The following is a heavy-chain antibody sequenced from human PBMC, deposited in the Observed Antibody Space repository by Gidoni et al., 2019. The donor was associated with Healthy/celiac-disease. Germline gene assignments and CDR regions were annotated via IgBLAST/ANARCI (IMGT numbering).Heavy chain of an antibody. Sequence: QVQLQESGPGLVKPSETLSLTCTVSGGSISSYYWSWIRQPPGKGLEWIGYIYYSGSTNYNPSLKSRVTISVDTSKNQFSLKLSSVTAADTAVYYCARGGPYYDFWSGISTDYYYYMDVWGKGTTVTVSS. V-gene: IGHV4-59*01. CDR2: IYYSGST. CDR1: GGSISSYY. J-gene: IGHJ6*03. D-gene: IGHD3-3*01. CDR3: ARGGPYYDFWSGISTDYYYYMDV.